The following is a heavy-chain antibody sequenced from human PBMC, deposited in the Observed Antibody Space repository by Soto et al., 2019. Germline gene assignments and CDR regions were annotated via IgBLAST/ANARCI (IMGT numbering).Heavy chain of an antibody. CDR1: GYTFTSYG. CDR2: ISAYNGNT. V-gene: IGHV1-18*01. CDR3: ARDRISAAGTWWWFDP. J-gene: IGHJ5*02. Sequence: QVQLVQSGAEVKKPGASVKVSCKASGYTFTSYGISWVRQAPGQGLEWMGWISAYNGNTNYAQKLQGRVTMTTDTSTSKADMELRSLRSDDTAVYYCARDRISAAGTWWWFDPWGQGTLVTVSS. D-gene: IGHD6-13*01.